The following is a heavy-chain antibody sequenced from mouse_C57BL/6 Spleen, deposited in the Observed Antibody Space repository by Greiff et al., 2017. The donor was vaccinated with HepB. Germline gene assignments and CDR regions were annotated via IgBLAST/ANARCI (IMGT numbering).Heavy chain of an antibody. D-gene: IGHD2-4*01. V-gene: IGHV1-55*01. CDR3: ARVKSDDDGGFAY. J-gene: IGHJ3*01. Sequence: QVQLQQPGAELVKPGASVKMSCKASGYTFTSYWITWVKQRPGQGLEWIGDIYPGSGSTNYNEKFKSKATLTVDTSSSTAYMQLSSLTSEDSAVYYCARVKSDDDGGFAYWGQGTLVTVSA. CDR2: IYPGSGST. CDR1: GYTFTSYW.